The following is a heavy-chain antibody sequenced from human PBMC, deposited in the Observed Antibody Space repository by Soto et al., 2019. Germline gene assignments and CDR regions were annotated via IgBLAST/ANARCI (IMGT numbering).Heavy chain of an antibody. CDR2: INPNSGGT. V-gene: IGHV1-2*04. J-gene: IGHJ3*02. D-gene: IGHD6-13*01. CDR1: GYTFTGYY. Sequence: QVQLVQSGAEVKKPGASVKVSCKASGYTFTGYYMHWVRQAPGQGLEGMGWINPNSGGTNYAQKCQGWVTMTRDTSISTAYMERSRLRSDDTAVYYCARGLDDDSIAAARVDAFDIWGQGTMVTVSS. CDR3: ARGLDDDSIAAARVDAFDI.